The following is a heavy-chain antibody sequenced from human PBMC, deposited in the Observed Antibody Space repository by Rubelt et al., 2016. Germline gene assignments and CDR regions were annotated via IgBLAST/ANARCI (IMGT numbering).Heavy chain of an antibody. J-gene: IGHJ6*02. CDR1: GASISSYY. CDR3: ARAKAIFGVVIIPVTGMDV. CDR2: IYYSGST. Sequence: QVQLQESGPGLVKPSETLSLTCTVSGASISSYYWSWIRQPPGKGLEWIGSIYYSGSTYYNPSLKSRVTISVDTSKNQFSRKLSAVTAADTAVYYCARAKAIFGVVIIPVTGMDVWGQGTTVTVSS. V-gene: IGHV4-59*01. D-gene: IGHD3-3*01.